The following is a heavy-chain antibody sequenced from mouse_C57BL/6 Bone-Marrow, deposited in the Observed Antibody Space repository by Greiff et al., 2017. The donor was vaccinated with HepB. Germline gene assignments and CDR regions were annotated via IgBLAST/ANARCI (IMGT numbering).Heavy chain of an antibody. Sequence: VKLMESGAELARPGASVKLSCKASGYTFTSYGISWVKQRTGQGLEWIGEIYPRSGNTYYNEKFKGKATLTADKSSSTAYMELRSLTSEDSAVYFCARSLYGSDDYWGQGTTLTVSS. CDR2: IYPRSGNT. J-gene: IGHJ2*01. CDR1: GYTFTSYG. V-gene: IGHV1-81*01. D-gene: IGHD1-1*01. CDR3: ARSLYGSDDY.